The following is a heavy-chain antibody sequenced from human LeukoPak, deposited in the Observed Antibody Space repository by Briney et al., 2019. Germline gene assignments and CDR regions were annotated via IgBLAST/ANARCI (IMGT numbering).Heavy chain of an antibody. Sequence: GGSLRPSCAASGFTFSSYGMNWVRQAPGKGLEWVSSISSSSSYIYYADSVKGRFTISRDNAKNSLYLQMNSLRAEDTAVYYCARAENYYDSSGYYYVDYWGQGTLVTVSS. V-gene: IGHV3-21*01. CDR2: ISSSSSYI. D-gene: IGHD3-22*01. CDR1: GFTFSSYG. CDR3: ARAENYYDSSGYYYVDY. J-gene: IGHJ4*02.